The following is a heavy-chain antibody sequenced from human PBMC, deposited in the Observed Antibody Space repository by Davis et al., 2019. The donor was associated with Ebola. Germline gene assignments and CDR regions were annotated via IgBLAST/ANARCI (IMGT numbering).Heavy chain of an antibody. CDR1: GFTFSNYW. CDR3: ARDLVAAAVFSLYYYYGMDV. V-gene: IGHV3-33*08. D-gene: IGHD6-13*01. CDR2: IWYDGSNK. Sequence: GESLKISCAASGFTFSNYWMSWVRQAPGKGLEWVAVIWYDGSNKYYADSVKGRFTISRDNSKNTLYLQMNSLRAEDTAVYYCARDLVAAAVFSLYYYYGMDVWGQGTTVTVSS. J-gene: IGHJ6*02.